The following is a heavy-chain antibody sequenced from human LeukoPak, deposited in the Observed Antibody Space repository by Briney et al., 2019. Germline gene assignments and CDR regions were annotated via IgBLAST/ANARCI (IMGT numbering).Heavy chain of an antibody. CDR2: ISSNGGST. Sequence: GGSLRLSCAASGFTFSSYAIHWVRQAPGKGLEYVSAISSNGGSTYYANSVKGRFTISRDNSKNTLYLQMGSLRAEDMAVYYCARASIAALDYWGQGTLVTVSS. CDR3: ARASIAALDY. V-gene: IGHV3-64*01. CDR1: GFTFSSYA. D-gene: IGHD6-6*01. J-gene: IGHJ4*02.